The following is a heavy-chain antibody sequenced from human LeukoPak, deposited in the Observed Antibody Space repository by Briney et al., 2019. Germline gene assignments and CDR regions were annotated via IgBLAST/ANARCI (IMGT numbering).Heavy chain of an antibody. D-gene: IGHD3-10*01. CDR1: GFTFSSYA. V-gene: IGHV3-30*04. CDR3: ARARSGSLDY. J-gene: IGHJ4*02. Sequence: PGRSLRLSCAASGFTFSSYAMHWVRQAPGKGLEWVAVISYDGSNKYYADSVKGRFTISRDNSKNTLYLQMNSLRAEDTAVYYCARARSGSLDYWGQGTLVTVSS. CDR2: ISYDGSNK.